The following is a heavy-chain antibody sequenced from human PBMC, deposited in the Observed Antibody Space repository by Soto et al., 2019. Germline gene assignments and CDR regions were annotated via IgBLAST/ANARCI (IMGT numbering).Heavy chain of an antibody. Sequence: GSGPTLVNPTQTLTLSCTFSGFSLSTSGMCVSWIRQPPGKALEWLARIDWDDDKYYSTSLKTRLTISKDTSKNQVVLTMTNMDPVDTATYYCAREHVLRYFESFDPWGQGTLVTVSS. V-gene: IGHV2-70*11. J-gene: IGHJ5*02. CDR1: GFSLSTSGMC. CDR3: AREHVLRYFESFDP. D-gene: IGHD3-9*01. CDR2: IDWDDDK.